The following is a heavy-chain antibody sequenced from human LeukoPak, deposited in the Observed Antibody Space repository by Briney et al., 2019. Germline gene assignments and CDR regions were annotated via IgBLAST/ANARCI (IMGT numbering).Heavy chain of an antibody. CDR2: IYHSGST. J-gene: IGHJ4*02. CDR3: ARGSLSSARRGSYYFDY. Sequence: PSETLSFTCNVSGYSISSGYYWGWIRQPPGKGLEWIGYIYHSGSTYCNPSLKSRVTISVDRSKNQFSLKLSSVTAADTTVYYCARGSLSSARRGSYYFDYWGQGTLVTVSS. V-gene: IGHV4-38-2*02. CDR1: GYSISSGYY. D-gene: IGHD2-2*01.